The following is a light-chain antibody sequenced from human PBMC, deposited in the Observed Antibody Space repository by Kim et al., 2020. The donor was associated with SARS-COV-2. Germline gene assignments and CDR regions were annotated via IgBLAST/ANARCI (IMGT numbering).Light chain of an antibody. CDR1: HCSW. CDR2: KAS. Sequence: QSPAALSASVGDIVTITFRASHCSWLAWYQQKPGKAPKLLIYKASNLESGVPSRFSGTGSGTEFTLTISSLQPDDFATYYCQQSDTFGQGTKLEI. V-gene: IGKV1-5*03. J-gene: IGKJ2*01. CDR3: QQSDT.